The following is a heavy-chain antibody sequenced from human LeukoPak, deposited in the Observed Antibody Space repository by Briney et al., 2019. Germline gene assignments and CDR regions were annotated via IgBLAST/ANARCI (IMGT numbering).Heavy chain of an antibody. D-gene: IGHD2-2*01. V-gene: IGHV1-18*04. CDR1: GYTFTSYG. CDR3: ARRGVPAATNYFDY. Sequence: GPVKVSCKASGYTFTSYGISWVRQAPGQGLEWMGWISAYNGNTNYAQKLQGRVTMTTDTSTSTTYMELRSLRSDDTAVYYCARRGVPAATNYFDYWGQGTLVTVSS. J-gene: IGHJ4*02. CDR2: ISAYNGNT.